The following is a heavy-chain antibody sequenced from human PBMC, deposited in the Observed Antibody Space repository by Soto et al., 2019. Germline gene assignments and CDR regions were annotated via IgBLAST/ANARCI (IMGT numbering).Heavy chain of an antibody. J-gene: IGHJ5*02. CDR2: ISSSSSTI. CDR3: ARDRVPYCSGGSCYSSWFDP. D-gene: IGHD2-15*01. CDR1: GFTFSSYS. V-gene: IGHV3-48*02. Sequence: GGSLRLSCAASGFTFSSYSMNWVRQAPGKGLEWVSYISSSSSTIYYADSVKGRFTISRDNAKNSLYLQMNSLRDEDTAVYYCARDRVPYCSGGSCYSSWFDPWGQGTLVTVSS.